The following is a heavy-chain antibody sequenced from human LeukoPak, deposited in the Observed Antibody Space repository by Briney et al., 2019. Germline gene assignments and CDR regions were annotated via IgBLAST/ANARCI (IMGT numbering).Heavy chain of an antibody. J-gene: IGHJ4*02. Sequence: SETLSLTCTVSGGSISSYYWSWIRQPPGKGLEWIGYIYTSGSTNYNPSLKSRVTISVDTSKNQFSLKLSSVTAADTAVYYCTRRRPAGAGTGEGGDFDYWGQGTLVTVSS. CDR3: TRRRPAGAGTGEGGDFDY. CDR1: GGSISSYY. CDR2: IYTSGST. V-gene: IGHV4-4*09. D-gene: IGHD6-13*01.